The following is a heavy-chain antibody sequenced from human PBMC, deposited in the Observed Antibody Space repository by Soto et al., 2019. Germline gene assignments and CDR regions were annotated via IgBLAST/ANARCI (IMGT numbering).Heavy chain of an antibody. J-gene: IGHJ5*02. D-gene: IGHD4-17*01. Sequence: PSETLSLTCAVSGGSISSGGYSWSWIRQPPGRGLEWIGYIYHSGSTYYNPSLKSRVTISVDTSKNQFSLKLSSVTAADTAVYYCARARQVETTAEDNWFDPWGQGTLVTVSS. CDR3: ARARQVETTAEDNWFDP. CDR2: IYHSGST. CDR1: GGSISSGGYS. V-gene: IGHV4-30-2*01.